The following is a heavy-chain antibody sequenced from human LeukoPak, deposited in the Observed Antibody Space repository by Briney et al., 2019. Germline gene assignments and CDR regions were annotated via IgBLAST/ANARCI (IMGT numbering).Heavy chain of an antibody. CDR3: ARLGSSLLFFDY. CDR1: GFTFDDYA. J-gene: IGHJ4*02. V-gene: IGHV3-9*03. Sequence: GGSLRLSCAASGFTFDDYAMHWVRQAPGKGLEWASGISWNSGSIGYADSVKGRFTISRDNAKNSLYLQMNSLRAEDMALYYCARLGSSLLFFDYWGQGTLVTVSS. CDR2: ISWNSGSI. D-gene: IGHD6-13*01.